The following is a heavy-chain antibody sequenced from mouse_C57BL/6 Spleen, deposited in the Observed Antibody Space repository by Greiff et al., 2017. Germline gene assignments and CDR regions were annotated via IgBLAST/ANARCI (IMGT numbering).Heavy chain of an antibody. CDR3: ARSPQLPYFDD. CDR1: GYAFSSSW. V-gene: IGHV1-82*01. J-gene: IGHJ2*01. CDR2: IYPGDGDT. Sequence: QVQLQQSGPELVKPGASVKISCKASGYAFSSSWMNWVKQRPGKGLEWIGRIYPGDGDTNYNGKFKGKATLTADKSSSTAYMQLSSLTSEDSAVYFCARSPQLPYFDDWGQGTTLTVSS.